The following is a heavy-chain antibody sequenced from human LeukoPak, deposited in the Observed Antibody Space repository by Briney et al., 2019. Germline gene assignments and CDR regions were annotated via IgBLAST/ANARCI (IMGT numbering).Heavy chain of an antibody. J-gene: IGHJ5*02. CDR2: ISSSGSST. Sequence: PGGSLRLSCAASGFTFSDYYMSWFRQAPGKGLEWVTYISSSGSSTYYADSVKGRFTISRDNARNSLYLQINSLRAEDTAVYYCVRSSSGSLGGSWGQGTLVTVSS. CDR3: VRSSSGSLGGS. CDR1: GFTFSDYY. V-gene: IGHV3-11*01. D-gene: IGHD6-19*01.